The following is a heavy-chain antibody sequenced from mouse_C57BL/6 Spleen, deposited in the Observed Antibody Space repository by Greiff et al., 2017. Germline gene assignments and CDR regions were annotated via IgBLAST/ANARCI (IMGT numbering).Heavy chain of an antibody. Sequence: QVQLQQSGAELVRPGSSVKLSCKASGYTFTSYWMHWVKQRPIQGLEWIGNIDPSDSETHYNQKFKDKATLTVDKSSSTAYMQLSSLTSEDSAVYSCARRASGLRPAMDYWGQGTSVTVSS. CDR3: ARRASGLRPAMDY. CDR2: IDPSDSET. CDR1: GYTFTSYW. J-gene: IGHJ4*01. V-gene: IGHV1-52*01. D-gene: IGHD3-2*02.